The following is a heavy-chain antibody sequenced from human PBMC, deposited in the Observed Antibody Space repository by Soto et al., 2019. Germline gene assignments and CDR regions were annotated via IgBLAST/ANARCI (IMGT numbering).Heavy chain of an antibody. Sequence: QVRLQESGPGLVKPSETLSLNCTVSGASITSYYWNWIRQPPGQGLEWIGYIYYNGNTKYNPSLRSRVTISVAASKNHLSRRLNSVTAADTAVYYCATRGFGELFIDNWGQGALVTVSS. CDR3: ATRGFGELFIDN. J-gene: IGHJ4*02. CDR2: IYYNGNT. V-gene: IGHV4-59*01. D-gene: IGHD3-10*01. CDR1: GASITSYY.